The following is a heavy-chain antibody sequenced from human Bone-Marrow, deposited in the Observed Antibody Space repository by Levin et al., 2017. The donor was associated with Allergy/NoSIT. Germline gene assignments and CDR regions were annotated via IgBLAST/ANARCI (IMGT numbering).Heavy chain of an antibody. Sequence: GESLKISCKASGYTFTTYGLTWVRQAPGQGLEWMGCVISYSGNTNYALNLQDRVTMTTDTATNTAYMELTSLSSDDTAIYYCARGHFPYYYYGMDVWGQGTTVVVSS. J-gene: IGHJ6*02. CDR3: ARGHFPYYYYGMDV. CDR1: GYTFTTYG. V-gene: IGHV1-18*01. CDR2: VISYSGNT.